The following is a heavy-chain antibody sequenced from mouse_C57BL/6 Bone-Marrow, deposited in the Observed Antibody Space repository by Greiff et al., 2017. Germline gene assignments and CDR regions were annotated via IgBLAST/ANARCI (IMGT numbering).Heavy chain of an antibody. CDR3: ARSRGYDYEGFAY. CDR2: IHPNSGST. D-gene: IGHD2-4*01. J-gene: IGHJ3*01. V-gene: IGHV1-64*01. CDR1: GYTFTSYW. Sequence: VQLQQPGAELVKPGASVKLSCKASGYTFTSYWMHWVKQRPGQGLEWIGMIHPNSGSTNYNEKFKSKATLTVDKSSSTAYMQLSSLTSEDSAVYYCARSRGYDYEGFAYWGQGTLVTVSA.